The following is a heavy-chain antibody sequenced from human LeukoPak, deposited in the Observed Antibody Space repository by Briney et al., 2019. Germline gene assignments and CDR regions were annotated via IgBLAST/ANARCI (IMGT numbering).Heavy chain of an antibody. D-gene: IGHD5-18*01. Sequence: PGGSLRLSCAASGFTFSTYAMSWVRQAPGKGLVWVSRINSDGSSTSYADSVKGRVTISRDNAKNTLYLQMNSLRAEDTAIYYCARDDQPRGYSYGYDYWGQGTLVTVSS. J-gene: IGHJ4*02. CDR3: ARDDQPRGYSYGYDY. CDR2: INSDGSST. V-gene: IGHV3-74*01. CDR1: GFTFSTYA.